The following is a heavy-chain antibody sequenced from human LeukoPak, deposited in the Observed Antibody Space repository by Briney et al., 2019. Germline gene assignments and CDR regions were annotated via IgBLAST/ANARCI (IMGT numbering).Heavy chain of an antibody. CDR3: GRYYVMDV. J-gene: IGHJ6*02. CDR1: GFTFNNYA. Sequence: GGSLRLSCAASGFTFNNYAMSWVRQAPGKGLEWVSTISDSGGSTYYADSVKGRFTISRDNSKSTLYLQMNSLRAEDTAVYYCGRYYVMDVWGQGTSVTVSS. V-gene: IGHV3-23*01. CDR2: ISDSGGST.